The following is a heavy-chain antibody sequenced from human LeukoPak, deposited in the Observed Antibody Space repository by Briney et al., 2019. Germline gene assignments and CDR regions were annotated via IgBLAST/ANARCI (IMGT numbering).Heavy chain of an antibody. D-gene: IGHD3-22*01. CDR2: ISSSGSTI. Sequence: GGSLRLSCAASGFTFSDYYMSWIRQAPGKGLEWVSYISSSGSTIYYADSVKGRFTISRDNSKNTLYLQMNSLRAEDTAVYYCAKDRYYYDSSGYYIDAFDIWGQGTMVTVSS. CDR3: AKDRYYYDSSGYYIDAFDI. V-gene: IGHV3-11*01. J-gene: IGHJ3*02. CDR1: GFTFSDYY.